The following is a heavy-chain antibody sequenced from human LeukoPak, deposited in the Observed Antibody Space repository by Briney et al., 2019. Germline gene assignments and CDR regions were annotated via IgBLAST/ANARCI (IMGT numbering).Heavy chain of an antibody. CDR2: IYYSGST. Sequence: SETLSLTCTVSGGSISSYYWDWIRQPPGKGLEWIGYIYYSGSTNYNPSLKSRVTISVDTSKNQFSLKLSSVPAADAAVYYCARGLDYDILTGYYKGGDYYYGMDVWGQGTTVTVSS. CDR3: ARGLDYDILTGYYKGGDYYYGMDV. J-gene: IGHJ6*02. D-gene: IGHD3-9*01. CDR1: GGSISSYY. V-gene: IGHV4-59*12.